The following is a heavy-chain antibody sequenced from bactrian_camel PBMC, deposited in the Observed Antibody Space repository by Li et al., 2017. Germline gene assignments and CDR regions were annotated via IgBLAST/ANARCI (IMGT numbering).Heavy chain of an antibody. CDR3: AKDRSGTTMTFFNY. Sequence: DVQLVESGGGLVQPGGSLRLSCGGSGFTFSAFSMSWVRQAPGKGLEWVSASNGDGSSTYYNDSVKGRFTISKDNAKNTLYLQLNSLKTEDTAMYFCAKDRSGTTMTFFNYWGQGTQVTVS. CDR1: GFTFSAFS. CDR2: SNGDGSST. D-gene: IGHD4*01. J-gene: IGHJ4*01. V-gene: IGHV3S31*01.